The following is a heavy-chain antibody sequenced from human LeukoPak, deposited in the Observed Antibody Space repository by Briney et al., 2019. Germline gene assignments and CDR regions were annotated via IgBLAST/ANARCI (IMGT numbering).Heavy chain of an antibody. V-gene: IGHV3-21*05. CDR2: ISSSSSYI. Sequence: PGGSLRLSCAASGFTFSSYSMNWVRQAPGKGLEWVSYISSSSSYIYYADSVKGRFTISRDNAKNSLYLQMNSLRAEDTAVYYCARQREISSGFGHKSALNIWGQGTMVTVSS. CDR1: GFTFSSYS. CDR3: ARQREISSGFGHKSALNI. J-gene: IGHJ3*02. D-gene: IGHD5-18*01.